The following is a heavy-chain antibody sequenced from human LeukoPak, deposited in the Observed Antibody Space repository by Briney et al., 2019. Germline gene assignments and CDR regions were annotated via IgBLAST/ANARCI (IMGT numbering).Heavy chain of an antibody. Sequence: GGSLRLSCAASGFTFSSYAMSWVRQAPGKGLEWVSSSYIYYADSVKGRFTISRDNAKNSLYLQMNSLRAEDTAVYYCARAAENYGGRFDSWGQGTLVTVSS. D-gene: IGHD3-16*01. CDR2: SYI. CDR3: ARAAENYGGRFDS. V-gene: IGHV3-21*01. J-gene: IGHJ4*02. CDR1: GFTFSSYA.